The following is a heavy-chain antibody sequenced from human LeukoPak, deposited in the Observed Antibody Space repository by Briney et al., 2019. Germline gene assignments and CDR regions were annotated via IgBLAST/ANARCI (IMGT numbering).Heavy chain of an antibody. CDR1: GGSISSYY. CDR2: IYYSGST. J-gene: IGHJ3*02. CDR3: ARFCDHDSSGYPRWLLVNRGWLDAFDI. Sequence: PSETLSLTCTVSGGSISSYYWSWIRQPPGKGLEWIGYIYYSGSTNYNPSLKSRVTISVDTSKNQFSLKLSSVTAADMAVYYCARFCDHDSSGYPRWLLVNRGWLDAFDIWGQGTMVTVSS. V-gene: IGHV4-59*01. D-gene: IGHD3-22*01.